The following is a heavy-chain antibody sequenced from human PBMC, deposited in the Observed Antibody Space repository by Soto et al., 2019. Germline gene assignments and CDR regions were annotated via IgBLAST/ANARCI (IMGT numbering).Heavy chain of an antibody. CDR2: INPATGKT. J-gene: IGHJ4*02. CDR3: ASRPGLEGGPFDF. CDR1: GYTFTTYG. D-gene: IGHD1-1*01. Sequence: QVKLVQSGAEVKKPGASVKVSCKASGYTFTTYGLHWVRQAPGQRPEWMGWINPATGKTDYSQNFQGRVSITRDTAATTAYMELSSLRSEDTAIYYCASRPGLEGGPFDFWGQGTLVTVSS. V-gene: IGHV1-3*01.